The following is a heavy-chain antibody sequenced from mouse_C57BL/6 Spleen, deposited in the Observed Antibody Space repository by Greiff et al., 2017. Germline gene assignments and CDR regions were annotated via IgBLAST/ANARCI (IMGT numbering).Heavy chain of an antibody. CDR2: IYPGDGDT. V-gene: IGHV1-82*01. CDR1: GYAFSSSW. CDR3: ARWDWSYYVDY. J-gene: IGHJ2*01. D-gene: IGHD4-1*01. Sequence: VQLQESGPELVKPGASVKISCKASGYAFSSSWMNWVKQRPGKGLEWIGRIYPGDGDTNYNGKFKGKATLTADNSSSTAYMQLSSLTSEDSAVYFRARWDWSYYVDYWGQGTTPTVSS.